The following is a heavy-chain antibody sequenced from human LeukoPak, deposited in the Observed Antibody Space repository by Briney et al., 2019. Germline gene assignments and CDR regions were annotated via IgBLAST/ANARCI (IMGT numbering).Heavy chain of an antibody. CDR3: ARGEAWLHAFDI. D-gene: IGHD5-12*01. J-gene: IGHJ3*02. V-gene: IGHV1-69*13. CDR2: FIPFFGIA. CDR1: GGTFNSYT. Sequence: EASVKVSCKASGGTFNSYTINWVRQAPGQGLEWMGGFIPFFGIANYAQKFQGRVTITADASTNTAYMELSSLKSEDTAVYYCARGEAWLHAFDIWGQGTMVTVSS.